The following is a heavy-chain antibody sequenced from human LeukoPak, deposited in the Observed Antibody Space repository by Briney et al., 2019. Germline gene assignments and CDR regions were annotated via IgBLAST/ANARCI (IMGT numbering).Heavy chain of an antibody. CDR1: GGSISRYY. Sequence: SETLSLTCTVSGGSISRYYWSWIRQAPGKGLEWIGSINYSGRTYDNPSLKSRVTISIDTSKNQIFLKLRSTTAADTAHYYCARAEINDYNRYWGQGILVIVSS. J-gene: IGHJ4*02. CDR2: INYSGRT. V-gene: IGHV4-59*08. D-gene: IGHD4-11*01. CDR3: ARAEINDYNRY.